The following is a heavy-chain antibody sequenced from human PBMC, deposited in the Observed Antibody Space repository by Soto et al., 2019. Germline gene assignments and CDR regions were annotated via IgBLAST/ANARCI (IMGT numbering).Heavy chain of an antibody. V-gene: IGHV1-69*13. J-gene: IGHJ3*02. CDR1: GYTFTSYY. D-gene: IGHD3-10*01. Sequence: SVKVSCKASGYTFTSYYISWVRQAPGQGLEWMGGIIPIFGTANYAQKFQGRVTITADESTSTAYMELSSLRSEDTAVYYCATHQYYYGSGSYRPFGAFDIWGQGTMVTVSS. CDR3: ATHQYYYGSGSYRPFGAFDI. CDR2: IIPIFGTA.